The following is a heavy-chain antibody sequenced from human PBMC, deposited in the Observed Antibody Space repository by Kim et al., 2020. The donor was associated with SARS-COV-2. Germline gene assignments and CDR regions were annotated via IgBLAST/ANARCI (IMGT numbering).Heavy chain of an antibody. CDR1: GFTFSSYA. D-gene: IGHD1-26*01. J-gene: IGHJ4*02. Sequence: GGSLRLSCAASGFTFSSYAMSWVRQAPGKGLEWVSVIYSGGSSTYYADSVKGRFTISRDNSKNTLYLQMNSLRAEDTAVYYCAKDHGSGSYLNWGQGTLVTVSS. CDR3: AKDHGSGSYLN. V-gene: IGHV3-23*03. CDR2: IYSGGSST.